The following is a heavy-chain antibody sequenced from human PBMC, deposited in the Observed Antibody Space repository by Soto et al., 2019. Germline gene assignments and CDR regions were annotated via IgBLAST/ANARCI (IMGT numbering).Heavy chain of an antibody. CDR1: GYTSSSYG. Sequence: QVQLLQSGGEVKTPGASLKVSCKAIGYTSSSYGINWVRQAPGQGLEWMGWISVFNGDTKYAQKFQGRVAITKDPGTSTAHMELRSLRSDDAAVYFCATKDDHQDAQRYDYGIDIWGKGTTVTVSS. CDR2: ISVFNGDT. J-gene: IGHJ6*04. V-gene: IGHV1-18*01. CDR3: ATKDDHQDAQRYDYGIDI. D-gene: IGHD3-22*01.